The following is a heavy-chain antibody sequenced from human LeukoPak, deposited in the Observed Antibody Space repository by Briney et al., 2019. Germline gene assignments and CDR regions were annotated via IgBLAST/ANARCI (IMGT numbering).Heavy chain of an antibody. Sequence: GESLKISCKGSGYSFTSYWIGWVRQMPGKGLEWLGIIYPGDSDTRYSPSFEGQVTISADKSITTAHLQWSSLKASDTAMYYCARHSGSYYWFDPWGQGTLVTVSS. CDR2: IYPGDSDT. CDR1: GYSFTSYW. D-gene: IGHD1-26*01. V-gene: IGHV5-51*01. CDR3: ARHSGSYYWFDP. J-gene: IGHJ5*02.